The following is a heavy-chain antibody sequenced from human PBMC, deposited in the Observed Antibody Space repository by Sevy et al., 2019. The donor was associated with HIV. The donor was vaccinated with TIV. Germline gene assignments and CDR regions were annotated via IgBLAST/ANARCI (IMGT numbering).Heavy chain of an antibody. CDR1: GFTFSSYW. D-gene: IGHD6-13*01. J-gene: IGHJ6*02. CDR3: ARERFIAQGMDV. CDR2: IKQDGSEK. V-gene: IGHV3-7*01. Sequence: GESLKISCAASGFTFSSYWMSWVRQAPGKGLEWVANIKQDGSEKYYVDSVKGRFTISRDNAKNSLYLQMNSLRAEDTAVYYCARERFIAQGMDVWGQGTTVTVSS.